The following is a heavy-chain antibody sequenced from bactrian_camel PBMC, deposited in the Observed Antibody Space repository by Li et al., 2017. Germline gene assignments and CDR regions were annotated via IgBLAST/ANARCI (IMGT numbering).Heavy chain of an antibody. D-gene: IGHD1*01. J-gene: IGHJ6*01. CDR3: APRCPKSDGADWYAFGW. V-gene: IGHV3S40*01. CDR1: GYTHSAYC. Sequence: DVQLVESGGGSVQAGGSLRLSCTESGYTHSAYCMGWFRQAPGKEREKVASIYYGEGSTYYSESVKGRFTISHDAAKNTYLQMNNLKPEDTAMYYCAPRCPKSDGADWYAFGWWGLGTQVTVS. CDR2: IYYGEGST.